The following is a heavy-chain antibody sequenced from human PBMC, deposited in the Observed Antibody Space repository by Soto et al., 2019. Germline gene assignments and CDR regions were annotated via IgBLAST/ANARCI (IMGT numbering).Heavy chain of an antibody. CDR1: GFTFSSYG. Sequence: QVQLVESGGGVVQPGRSLRLSCAASGFTFSSYGMHWVRQAPGKGLEWVAVIWYDGSNKYYADSVKGRFTISRDNSKKTLDLQMNSLRDEETAVYYCARGGTTVVPGALWGQGTLVTVSS. J-gene: IGHJ4*02. D-gene: IGHD4-17*01. V-gene: IGHV3-33*01. CDR2: IWYDGSNK. CDR3: ARGGTTVVPGAL.